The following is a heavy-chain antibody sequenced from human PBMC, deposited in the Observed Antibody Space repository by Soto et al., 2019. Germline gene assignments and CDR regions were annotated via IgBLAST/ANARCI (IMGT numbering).Heavy chain of an antibody. J-gene: IGHJ6*02. CDR1: GYTFTGYY. CDR3: ARTITYYDFWSGSDYGMDV. Sequence: GASVKVSCKASGYTFTGYYMHWVRQAPGQGLEWMGWINPDSGGTNYAQKFQGRVTMTRDTSISTAYMELSRLRSDDTAVYYCARTITYYDFWSGSDYGMDVWGQGTTVTVSS. CDR2: INPDSGGT. V-gene: IGHV1-2*02. D-gene: IGHD3-3*01.